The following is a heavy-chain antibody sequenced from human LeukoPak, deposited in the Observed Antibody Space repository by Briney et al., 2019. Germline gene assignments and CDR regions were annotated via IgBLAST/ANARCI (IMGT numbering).Heavy chain of an antibody. CDR2: IDWDDDK. D-gene: IGHD2-2*01. CDR3: ARMRFVPRRYCSSTSCYEYYFDY. V-gene: IGHV2-70*04. J-gene: IGHJ4*02. Sequence: SGPTLVKPTQTLTLTCTFSGFSLSTSGMRVSWIRQPPGKALEWLARIDWDDDKFYSTSLKTRLPISKDTSKNQVVLTMTNMDPVDTATYYCARMRFVPRRYCSSTSCYEYYFDYWGQGTLVTVSS. CDR1: GFSLSTSGMR.